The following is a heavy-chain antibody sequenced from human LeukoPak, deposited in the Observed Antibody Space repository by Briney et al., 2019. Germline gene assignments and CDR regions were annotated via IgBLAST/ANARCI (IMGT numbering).Heavy chain of an antibody. V-gene: IGHV4-39*01. CDR2: IYYSGST. Sequence: SETLSLTCTVSGGSISSYYWSWIRQPPGKGLEWIGSIYYSGSTYYNPSLKSRVTISVDTSKNQFSLKLSSVTAADTAVYYCASITMDWFDPWGQGTLVTVSS. D-gene: IGHD3-10*01. CDR1: GGSISSYY. J-gene: IGHJ5*02. CDR3: ASITMDWFDP.